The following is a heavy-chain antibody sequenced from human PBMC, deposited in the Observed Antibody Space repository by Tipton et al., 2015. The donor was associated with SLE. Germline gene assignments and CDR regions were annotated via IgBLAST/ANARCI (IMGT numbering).Heavy chain of an antibody. J-gene: IGHJ4*02. V-gene: IGHV4-4*02. CDR2: IYHTGKI. D-gene: IGHD2-15*01. CDR1: GDSFGSNNW. Sequence: TLSLTCAVSGDSFGSNNWWSWVRQPPGKGLEWIGEIYHTGKINYNPSLKSRVTLSLDQSKKHFSLRLNSLTAADTAVYYCAGDPDSGAYLPLDNWGQGTLVTVSS. CDR3: AGDPDSGAYLPLDN.